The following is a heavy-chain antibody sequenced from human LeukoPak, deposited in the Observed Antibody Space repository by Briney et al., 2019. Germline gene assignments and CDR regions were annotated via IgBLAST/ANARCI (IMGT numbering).Heavy chain of an antibody. CDR3: ARAAAAARLFEDY. J-gene: IGHJ4*02. CDR1: GGSISSYY. CDR2: IYTSGST. Sequence: ETLSPTCTVSGGSISSYYWSWIRQPAGKGLEWIGRIYTSGSTNYNPSLKSRVTISVDTSKNQFSLKLSSVTAADTAVYYCARAAAAARLFEDYWGQGTLVTVSS. V-gene: IGHV4-4*07. D-gene: IGHD6-13*01.